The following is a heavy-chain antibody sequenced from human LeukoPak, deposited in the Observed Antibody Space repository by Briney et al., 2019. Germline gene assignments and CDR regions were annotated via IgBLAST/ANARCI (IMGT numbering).Heavy chain of an antibody. CDR3: ARDGRDGYNSQYFDY. J-gene: IGHJ4*02. V-gene: IGHV1-69*04. CDR1: GGTFSSYA. D-gene: IGHD5-24*01. CDR2: IIPILGIA. Sequence: ASVKVSCKASGGTFSSYAISWVRQAPGQGLEWMGRIIPILGIANYAQKFQGRVTITADKSTSTAYMELSSLRSEDTAVYYCARDGRDGYNSQYFDYWGQGTLVTVSS.